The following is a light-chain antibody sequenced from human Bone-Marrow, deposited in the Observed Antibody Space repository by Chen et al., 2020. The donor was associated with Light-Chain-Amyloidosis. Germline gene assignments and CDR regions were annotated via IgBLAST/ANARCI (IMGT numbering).Light chain of an antibody. CDR3: VAWDDSLNGPM. Sequence: QSVLPPPPSASGTPGHRVTISCSGGISNIGSNSLNWHQQLPGTAPRLLIYNNDRRPSGVPDRFSGSKSGTSASPAISGLQSEEEADYSCVAWDDSLNGPMFGGGTKLTVL. CDR2: NND. V-gene: IGLV1-44*01. CDR1: ISNIGSNS. J-gene: IGLJ3*02.